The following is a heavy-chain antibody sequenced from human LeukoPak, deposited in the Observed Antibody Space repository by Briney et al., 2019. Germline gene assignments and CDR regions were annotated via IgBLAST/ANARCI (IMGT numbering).Heavy chain of an antibody. CDR1: GYSFTSYW. J-gene: IGHJ4*02. V-gene: IGHV5-51*01. CDR2: IYPGDSDT. Sequence: GESLKISCKGSGYSFTSYWIGWVRQMPGKGLEWMGIIYPGDSDTRYSPSFQGQVTISADKSISTAYLQWSSLKASDTAMYYCARGGTDDFRSGYTLPGYFDYWGQGTLVTVSS. D-gene: IGHD3-3*01. CDR3: ARGGTDDFRSGYTLPGYFDY.